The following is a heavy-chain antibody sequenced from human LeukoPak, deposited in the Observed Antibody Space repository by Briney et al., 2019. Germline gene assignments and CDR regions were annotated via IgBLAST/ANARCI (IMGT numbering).Heavy chain of an antibody. D-gene: IGHD3-16*01. Sequence: SETLSLTCTVSGGSISSYYWSWIRQPPGKGLEWIGYIYYSGSTNYNPSLKSRVTISVDTSKNQFSLKLSSVTAADTAVYYCARGVITFGGARGASYYYYYTDVWGKGTTVTVSS. V-gene: IGHV4-59*01. CDR2: IYYSGST. CDR1: GGSISSYY. CDR3: ARGVITFGGARGASYYYYYTDV. J-gene: IGHJ6*03.